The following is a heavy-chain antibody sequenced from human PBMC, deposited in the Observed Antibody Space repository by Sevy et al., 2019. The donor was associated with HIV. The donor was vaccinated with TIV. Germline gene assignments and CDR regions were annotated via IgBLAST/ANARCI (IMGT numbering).Heavy chain of an antibody. CDR1: GITFSTSV. J-gene: IGHJ3*02. CDR3: TRASLLGYCSTTSCYYAFDI. Sequence: GGSLRLSCNASGITFSTSVMNWVRQSPDRGLEWVSCISGDTYYTHYADSMRGRFIVSRDNAKNSLFLEMNSLTVEDTAVYYCTRASLLGYCSTTSCYYAFDIWGPGTVVTVSS. V-gene: IGHV3-21*01. D-gene: IGHD2-2*01. CDR2: ISGDTYYT.